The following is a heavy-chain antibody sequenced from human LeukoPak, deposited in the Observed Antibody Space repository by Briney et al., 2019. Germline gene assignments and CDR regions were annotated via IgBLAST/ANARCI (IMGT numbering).Heavy chain of an antibody. CDR3: ARARGPRGYFDY. CDR2: IYSGGST. Sequence: GGSLRLSCAASGFTVSSNYMSWVRQAPGKGLEWVSVIYSGGSTYYADSVKGRFTISRDNSKNTLYLQMNSLRAEDTVVYYCARARGPRGYFDYWGQGTLVTVSS. D-gene: IGHD3-10*01. V-gene: IGHV3-53*01. CDR1: GFTVSSNY. J-gene: IGHJ4*02.